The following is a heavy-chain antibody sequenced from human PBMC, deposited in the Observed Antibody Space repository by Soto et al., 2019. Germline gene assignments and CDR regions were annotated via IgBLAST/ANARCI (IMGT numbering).Heavy chain of an antibody. Sequence: GSLRLSCAASGFTFSSYGMHWVRQAPGKGLEWVAVISYDGSNKYYADSVKGRFTISRDNSKNTLYLQMNSLRAEDTAVYYCAKSTTDYDILTGYYYWGQGTLVTVSS. CDR1: GFTFSSYG. V-gene: IGHV3-30*18. D-gene: IGHD3-9*01. J-gene: IGHJ4*02. CDR2: ISYDGSNK. CDR3: AKSTTDYDILTGYYY.